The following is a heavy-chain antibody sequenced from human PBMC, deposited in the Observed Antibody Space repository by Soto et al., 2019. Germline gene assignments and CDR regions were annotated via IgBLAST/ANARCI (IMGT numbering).Heavy chain of an antibody. V-gene: IGHV3-21*01. CDR1: GFTFSSYS. D-gene: IGHD6-19*01. J-gene: IGHJ3*02. CDR3: ARATGSSGWPYDAFDI. CDR2: ISSSSSYI. Sequence: EVQLVESGGGLVKPGGSLRLSCAASGFTFSSYSMNWVRQAPGKGLEWVSSISSSSSYIYYADSVKGRFTISRDNAKNSLYLQMNSLRAEDTAVYYCARATGSSGWPYDAFDIWGQGTMVTVSS.